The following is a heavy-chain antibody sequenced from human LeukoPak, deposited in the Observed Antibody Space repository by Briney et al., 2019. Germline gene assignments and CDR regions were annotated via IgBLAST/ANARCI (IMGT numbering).Heavy chain of an antibody. CDR1: GFTFSSYS. CDR2: ISSSSSYI. Sequence: GGSLRLSCAASGFTFSSYSMNWVRQAPGKGLEWVSSISSSSSYIYYADSVKGRFTISRDNAKNSLYLQMNSLRAEDTAVYYCARGRSSYYDSGGYYYLMYWGQGTLVTVSS. J-gene: IGHJ1*01. CDR3: ARGRSSYYDSGGYYYLMY. D-gene: IGHD3-22*01. V-gene: IGHV3-21*01.